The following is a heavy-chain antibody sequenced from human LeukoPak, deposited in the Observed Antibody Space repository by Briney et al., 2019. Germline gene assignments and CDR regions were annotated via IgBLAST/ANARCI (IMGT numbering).Heavy chain of an antibody. V-gene: IGHV1-18*01. Sequence: ASVKVSCKASGYTFTSYGISWVRQAPGQGLEWMGWISAYNGNTNYAQKLQGRVTMTTDTSTSTAYMELRSLRSDDTAVYYCARFQGAAGTLFVFDYWGQGTLVTVSS. CDR2: ISAYNGNT. CDR3: ARFQGAAGTLFVFDY. CDR1: GYTFTSYG. D-gene: IGHD6-13*01. J-gene: IGHJ4*02.